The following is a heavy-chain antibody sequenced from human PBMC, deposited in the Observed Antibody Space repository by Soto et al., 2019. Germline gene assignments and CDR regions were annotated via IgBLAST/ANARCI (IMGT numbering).Heavy chain of an antibody. CDR3: AKDLLAVDTAIGPLYGMDV. J-gene: IGHJ6*02. CDR1: GFTFISYG. V-gene: IGHV3-30*18. D-gene: IGHD5-18*01. Sequence: PGGSLRLSCAASGFTFISYGMHWVRQAPCKGLEWVAVISYDGSNKYYADSVKGRFTISRDNSKNTLYLQMNSLRAEDTAVYYCAKDLLAVDTAIGPLYGMDVWGQGTTVTVSS. CDR2: ISYDGSNK.